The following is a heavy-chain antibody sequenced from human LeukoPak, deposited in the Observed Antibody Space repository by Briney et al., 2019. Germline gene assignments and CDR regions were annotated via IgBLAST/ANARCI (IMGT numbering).Heavy chain of an antibody. CDR1: GFTFSSYS. J-gene: IGHJ4*02. CDR3: AKEGDTGTIDY. Sequence: GESLKISCAASGFTFSSYSMNWVRQAPGKGLEWVSFISSSSAYISYADSVKGRFTISRDNSKNTLYLQMNSLRAEDTAVYYCAKEGDTGTIDYWGQGTLVTVSS. V-gene: IGHV3-21*04. CDR2: ISSSSAYI. D-gene: IGHD4-17*01.